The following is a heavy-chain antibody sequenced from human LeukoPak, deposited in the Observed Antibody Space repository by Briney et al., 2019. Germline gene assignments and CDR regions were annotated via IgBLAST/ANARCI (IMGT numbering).Heavy chain of an antibody. J-gene: IGHJ6*03. CDR2: INHSGST. Sequence: SETLSLTCAVYGGSFSGYYWSWVRQPPGKGLEWIGEINHSGSTNYNPSLKSRVTISVDTSKNQFSLKLSSVTAADTAVYYCARANDYYYYYMDVWGKGTTVTVSS. CDR3: ARANDYYYYYMDV. CDR1: GGSFSGYY. V-gene: IGHV4-34*01.